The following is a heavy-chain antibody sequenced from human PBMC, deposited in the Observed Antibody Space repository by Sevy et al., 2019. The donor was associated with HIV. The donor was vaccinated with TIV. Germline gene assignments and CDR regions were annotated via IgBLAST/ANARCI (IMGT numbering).Heavy chain of an antibody. D-gene: IGHD6-19*01. Sequence: GGSLRLSCAASEFMFSTYAMHWVRQAPGKGLEWVAVISYAGSSHYYADSVKGRFTISRDNSKNTLFLQMNSLRLEDTAFYYCARDAGYSTDWYPSDYWGQGTLVTVSS. V-gene: IGHV3-30-3*01. CDR3: ARDAGYSTDWYPSDY. J-gene: IGHJ4*02. CDR1: EFMFSTYA. CDR2: ISYAGSSH.